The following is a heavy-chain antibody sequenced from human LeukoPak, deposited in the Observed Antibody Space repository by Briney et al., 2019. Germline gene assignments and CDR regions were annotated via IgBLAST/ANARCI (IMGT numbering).Heavy chain of an antibody. V-gene: IGHV1-69*13. CDR1: GTGGTFSSYT. D-gene: IGHD6-25*01. Sequence: SVKVSCKASGTGGTFSSYTISWVRQAPGQGLEWMGGIIPVSGTANYAQKFQGRVTITADESTSTAYMELSSLRSEDTAVYYCARVRYSSGWFDPWGQGTLVTVSS. J-gene: IGHJ5*02. CDR2: IIPVSGTA. CDR3: ARVRYSSGWFDP.